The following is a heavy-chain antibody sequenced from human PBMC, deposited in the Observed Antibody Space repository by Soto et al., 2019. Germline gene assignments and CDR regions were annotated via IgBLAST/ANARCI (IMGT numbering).Heavy chain of an antibody. Sequence: GGSLRLSCAVSGFXFSRYSMNWVRQAPGKGLEWVSSIGTSGSYIYDTDSVKGRFTISRDNTKDSLYLQMNSLRAEDTAIYYCARGSAFIGLDYWGQGTPVTVSS. CDR3: ARGSAFIGLDY. D-gene: IGHD1-26*01. CDR2: IGTSGSYI. V-gene: IGHV3-21*01. J-gene: IGHJ4*02. CDR1: GFXFSRYS.